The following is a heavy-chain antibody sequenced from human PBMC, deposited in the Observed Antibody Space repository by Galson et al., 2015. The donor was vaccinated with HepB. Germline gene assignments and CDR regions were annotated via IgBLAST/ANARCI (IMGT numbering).Heavy chain of an antibody. CDR3: ARDPHRRGSGSPYVDY. CDR1: GYTFTSYG. Sequence: SVKVSCKASGYTFTSYGISWVRQAPGQGLEWMGWISAYNGNTNYAQKLQGRVTMTTDTSTSTAYMELRSLRSDDTAVYYCARDPHRRGSGSPYVDYWGQGTLVTVSS. V-gene: IGHV1-18*01. CDR2: ISAYNGNT. J-gene: IGHJ4*02. D-gene: IGHD3-10*01.